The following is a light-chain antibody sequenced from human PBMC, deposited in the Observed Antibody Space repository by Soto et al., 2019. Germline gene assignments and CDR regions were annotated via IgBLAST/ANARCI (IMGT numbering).Light chain of an antibody. CDR1: QSVSSNF. CDR2: GAS. J-gene: IGKJ4*01. V-gene: IGKV3-20*01. Sequence: EIVLTQSPGTLSLSPGERATLSCRASQSVSSNFLAWYQEKLGQAPRLLIYGASKRATGIPDRFSGSGSGTDFTLTISRLEPEDFAVYYCQQYNNWPPLTFGGGTKVEIK. CDR3: QQYNNWPPLT.